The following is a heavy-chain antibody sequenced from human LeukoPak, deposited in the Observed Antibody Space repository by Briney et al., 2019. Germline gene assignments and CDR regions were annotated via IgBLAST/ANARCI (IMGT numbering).Heavy chain of an antibody. Sequence: GGSLRLSCAASGFTFSSYAMSWVRQAPGKGLEWVSDINGSGGSTYYADSVKGRFTISRDNSKSTLYLQMNSLRAEDTAVYYCARGSRRLLRFLGQSKWFDPWGQGTLVTVSS. J-gene: IGHJ5*02. D-gene: IGHD3-3*01. CDR3: ARGSRRLLRFLGQSKWFDP. CDR1: GFTFSSYA. V-gene: IGHV3-23*01. CDR2: INGSGGST.